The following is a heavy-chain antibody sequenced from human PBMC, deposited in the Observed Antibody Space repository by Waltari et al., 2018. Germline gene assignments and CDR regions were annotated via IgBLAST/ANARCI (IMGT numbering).Heavy chain of an antibody. Sequence: QLQLQESGPGLVRPSGTLSLICAVSGDSMGSTDCWSWVRQPPGKGLEWIGQVRGDGRTNYNPSFASRVIISLDMSTHHFALEVTSATAADTALYYCARDRGRGLYLDTWGQGILVTVAP. CDR2: VRGDGRT. J-gene: IGHJ4*02. D-gene: IGHD2-15*01. V-gene: IGHV4-4*02. CDR1: GDSMGSTDC. CDR3: ARDRGRGLYLDT.